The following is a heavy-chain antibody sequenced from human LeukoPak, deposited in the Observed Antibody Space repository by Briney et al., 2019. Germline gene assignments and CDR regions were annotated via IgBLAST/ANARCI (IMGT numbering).Heavy chain of an antibody. V-gene: IGHV4-34*01. Sequence: SETLSLTCAVYGGSFSGYYWSWIRQPPGKGLEWIGEINHSGSTNYNPSLKSRVTISVDTSKNQFSLKLSSVTAADTAVYYCARANYDFWSGYYSPPDYWGQGTLVTVSS. CDR1: GGSFSGYY. J-gene: IGHJ4*02. CDR2: INHSGST. CDR3: ARANYDFWSGYYSPPDY. D-gene: IGHD3-3*01.